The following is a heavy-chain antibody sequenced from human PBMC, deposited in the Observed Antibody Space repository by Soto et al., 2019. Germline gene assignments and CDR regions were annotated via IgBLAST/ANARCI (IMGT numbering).Heavy chain of an antibody. V-gene: IGHV4-59*08. Sequence: QVQLQESGPGLVKTSETLSLSCTASGGSIYSYYWTWIRQPPGKGLEWIGYIYYTGGTNYNPSLKSRVTISVDTSKNQFSLKLSSVTAADTAVYYCARGRYYYDYWGQGTLVTVSS. J-gene: IGHJ4*02. D-gene: IGHD3-10*01. CDR2: IYYTGGT. CDR3: ARGRYYYDY. CDR1: GGSIYSYY.